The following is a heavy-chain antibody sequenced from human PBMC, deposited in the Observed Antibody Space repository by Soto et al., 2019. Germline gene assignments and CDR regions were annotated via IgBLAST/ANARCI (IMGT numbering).Heavy chain of an antibody. CDR2: INHSGST. Sequence: QVQLQQWGAGLLKPSETLSLTCAVYGGSFSGYYWSWIRQPPGKGLEWIGEINHSGSTNYNPSLKSRVTISVDTSKNQFSLKLSSVTAADTAVYYCARGLSVDTAMVTMWFDPWGQGTLVTVSS. CDR3: ARGLSVDTAMVTMWFDP. J-gene: IGHJ5*02. V-gene: IGHV4-34*01. CDR1: GGSFSGYY. D-gene: IGHD5-18*01.